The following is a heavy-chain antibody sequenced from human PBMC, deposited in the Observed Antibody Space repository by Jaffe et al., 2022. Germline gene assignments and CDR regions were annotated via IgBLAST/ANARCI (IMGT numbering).Heavy chain of an antibody. CDR1: GFTFSSYA. V-gene: IGHV3-23*01. Sequence: EVQLLESGGGLVQPGGSLRLSCAASGFTFSSYAMSWVRQAPGKGLEWVSAISGSGGSTYYADSVKGRFTISRDNSKNTLYLQMNSLRAEDTAVYYCAKDRGSARDIVVVPAAIFDPWGQGTLVTVSS. D-gene: IGHD2-2*01. J-gene: IGHJ5*02. CDR2: ISGSGGST. CDR3: AKDRGSARDIVVVPAAIFDP.